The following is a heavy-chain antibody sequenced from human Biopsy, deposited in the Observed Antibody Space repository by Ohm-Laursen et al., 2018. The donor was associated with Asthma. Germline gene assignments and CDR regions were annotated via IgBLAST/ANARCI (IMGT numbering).Heavy chain of an antibody. CDR1: GGTFNTYV. V-gene: IGHV1-69*01. Sequence: SSVKVSCKSLGGTFNTYVIGWVRQSPGQGLEWMGGINSVFGTTTYPQKFQDRVTITADDSTSTVYMELSSLRSEDTAVYYCARKAGSCISRTCYSLDFWSQGTLVTVSS. CDR2: INSVFGTT. CDR3: ARKAGSCISRTCYSLDF. J-gene: IGHJ4*02. D-gene: IGHD2-2*01.